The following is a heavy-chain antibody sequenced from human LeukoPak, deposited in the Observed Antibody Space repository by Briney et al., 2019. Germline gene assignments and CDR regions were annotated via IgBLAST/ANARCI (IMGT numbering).Heavy chain of an antibody. CDR3: AKGGWLDD. V-gene: IGHV3-23*01. Sequence: GSLRLSCAASGFNFNKYDMTWARQAPGKGLEWVSTITGRSDKTYYTDSVKGRFVTSRDNSKDTLYLQMNSLRAEDTALYYCAKGGWLDDLGQGTLVTVSS. J-gene: IGHJ4*02. D-gene: IGHD6-19*01. CDR1: GFNFNKYD. CDR2: ITGRSDKT.